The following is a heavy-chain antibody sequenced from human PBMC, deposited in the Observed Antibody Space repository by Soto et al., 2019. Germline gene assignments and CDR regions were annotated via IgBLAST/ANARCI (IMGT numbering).Heavy chain of an antibody. Sequence: GGSLRLSCAASGFTFSSYGMHWVRQAPGKGLEWVAVISYDGSNKYYADSVKGRFTISRDNSKNTLYLQMNSLRAEDTAVYYCAKDWLRLFGAFDIWGQGTMVTVSS. CDR1: GFTFSSYG. V-gene: IGHV3-30*18. J-gene: IGHJ3*02. CDR2: ISYDGSNK. D-gene: IGHD5-12*01. CDR3: AKDWLRLFGAFDI.